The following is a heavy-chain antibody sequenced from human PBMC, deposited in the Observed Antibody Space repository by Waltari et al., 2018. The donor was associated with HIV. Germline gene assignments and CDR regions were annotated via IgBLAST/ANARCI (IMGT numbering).Heavy chain of an antibody. CDR1: RYTFTDYY. V-gene: IGHV1-2*06. Sequence: QVQLVQSGAEVKKPGASVKVSCKASRYTFTDYYIPWVRQAPGQGLECMGRINPNSGDTSYAQKFQGRVTMTRDTSISTAYMDLSRLRSDDTAVYYCATIPTNPNPDYWGQGTLVTVSS. J-gene: IGHJ4*02. D-gene: IGHD2-8*01. CDR2: INPNSGDT. CDR3: ATIPTNPNPDY.